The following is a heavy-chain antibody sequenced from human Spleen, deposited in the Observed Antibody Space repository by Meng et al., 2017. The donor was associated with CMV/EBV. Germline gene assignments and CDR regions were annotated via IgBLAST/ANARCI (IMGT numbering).Heavy chain of an antibody. D-gene: IGHD3-22*01. CDR2: IYCSGST. J-gene: IGHJ5*02. V-gene: IGHV4-39*01. CDR1: GGSISSSSYY. CDR3: ARHFGDSSGRRFDP. Sequence: SETLSLTCTVSGGSISSSSYYWGWIRQPPGKGLEWIGSIYCSGSTYYNPSLKSRVTISVDTSKNQFSLKLSSVTAADTAVYYCARHFGDSSGRRFDPWGQGTLVTVSS.